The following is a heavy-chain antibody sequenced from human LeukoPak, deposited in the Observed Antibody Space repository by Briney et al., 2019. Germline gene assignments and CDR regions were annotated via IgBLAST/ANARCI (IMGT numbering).Heavy chain of an antibody. CDR2: INHSGST. J-gene: IGHJ3*02. CDR3: ARGPRPLYYYDSSGWDAFDI. V-gene: IGHV4-34*01. D-gene: IGHD3-22*01. CDR1: GGSFSGYY. Sequence: SETLSLTCAVYGGSFSGYYWSWIREPPGKGLVWIGEINHSGSTNYNPSLKSRVTISVDTSKNQFSLKLSSVTAADTAVYYCARGPRPLYYYDSSGWDAFDIWGQGTMVTVSS.